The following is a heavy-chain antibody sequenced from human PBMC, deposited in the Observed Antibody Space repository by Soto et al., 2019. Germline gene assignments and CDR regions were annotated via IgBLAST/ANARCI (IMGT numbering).Heavy chain of an antibody. CDR1: GGTFSNHA. Sequence: SVKVSCKASGGTFSNHAISWVRQAPGQGLEWVGGIIPMFPTADYAQRFQGRVTITADDSTTTVYMELSGLRSEDTAMYYCARDDATYCGGDCYRYFYYGMDVWGQGTTVTV. CDR2: IIPMFPTA. V-gene: IGHV1-69*13. D-gene: IGHD2-21*02. CDR3: ARDDATYCGGDCYRYFYYGMDV. J-gene: IGHJ6*02.